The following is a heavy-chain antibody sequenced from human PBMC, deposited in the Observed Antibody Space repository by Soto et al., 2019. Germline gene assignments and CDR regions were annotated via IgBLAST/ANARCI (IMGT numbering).Heavy chain of an antibody. CDR1: GYSFTSFP. J-gene: IGHJ4*02. D-gene: IGHD3-10*01. CDR2: INAANGYT. CDR3: ASGGGLDD. Sequence: QVQLVQSGAEVKKPGASVKVSCKASGYSFTSFPIHWVRQAPGQGLECMGWINAANGYTRYSQKFQGRVTITRDTPATTAYTDLSSLTSEDTAVYYCASGGGLDDWGQGTLISVSS. V-gene: IGHV1-3*01.